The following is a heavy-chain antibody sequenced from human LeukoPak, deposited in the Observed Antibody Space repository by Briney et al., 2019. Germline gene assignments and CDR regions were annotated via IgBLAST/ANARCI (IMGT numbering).Heavy chain of an antibody. CDR2: VDPEEGEA. Sequence: GASVKVSCKASGYTFTDHYIHWVQQAPGKGLAWVGRVDPEEGEAISAQKFQGRVTISADTSTDTAYLELTSLRSDDTAVYYCATEVNVAYYNVPGNDYRGIDPWGPGTLVTVSS. CDR3: ATEVNVAYYNVPGNDYRGIDP. CDR1: GYTFTDHY. J-gene: IGHJ5*02. D-gene: IGHD3-10*02. V-gene: IGHV1-69-2*01.